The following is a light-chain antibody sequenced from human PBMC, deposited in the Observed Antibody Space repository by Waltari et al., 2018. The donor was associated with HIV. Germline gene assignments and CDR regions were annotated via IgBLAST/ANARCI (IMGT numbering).Light chain of an antibody. V-gene: IGLV4-60*03. CDR2: VEGSGGY. Sequence: QPVLTQSSSASASLESSVKLTCTLSSGNSSYIIAWHQQQPGKHPRYLSKVEGSGGYKKGSGVPDRFSGSSSGAERYLTISNLQSEDEADYYCETWDSDIRVFGGGTKLTVL. CDR1: SGNSSYI. CDR3: ETWDSDIRV. J-gene: IGLJ3*02.